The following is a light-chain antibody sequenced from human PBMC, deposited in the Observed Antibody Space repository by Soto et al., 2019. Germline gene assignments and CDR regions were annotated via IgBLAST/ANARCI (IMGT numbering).Light chain of an antibody. J-gene: IGKJ3*01. CDR3: QQYGSSPRIT. CDR1: QSFSSSY. V-gene: IGKV3-20*01. CDR2: AAS. Sequence: EIVLTQSPGTLSLSPGERATLSCRASQSFSSSYLAWYQQKPGQAPRLLFYAASSRATGIPDRFSGSVSGTDFTLTISRLEPEDFAVYYCQQYGSSPRITFGPGTKVDIK.